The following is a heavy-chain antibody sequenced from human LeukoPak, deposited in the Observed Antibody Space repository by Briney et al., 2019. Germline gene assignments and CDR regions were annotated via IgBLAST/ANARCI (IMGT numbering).Heavy chain of an antibody. CDR1: GGSISSGNYY. CDR3: ARDIHTSDRTKFDY. J-gene: IGHJ4*02. V-gene: IGHV4-61*02. D-gene: IGHD6-19*01. CDR2: IYSSGRT. Sequence: PSQTLSLTCNVSGGSISSGNYYWSWTRQPAGKGLEWIGRIYSSGRTNYNPSLKSRVTISVDTSKNQFSLNLSSVTATDTAVYYCARDIHTSDRTKFDYWGQGTLVTVSS.